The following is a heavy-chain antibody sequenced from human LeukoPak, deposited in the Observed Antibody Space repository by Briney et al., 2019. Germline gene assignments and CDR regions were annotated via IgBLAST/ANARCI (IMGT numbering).Heavy chain of an antibody. V-gene: IGHV4-38-2*01. CDR3: AKGDDYSNSGDFDY. CDR1: GYSISSGYY. D-gene: IGHD4-11*01. J-gene: IGHJ4*02. Sequence: SETLSLTCAVSGYSISSGYYWGWIRQPPGKGLEWIGSIYHSGSTYYNPSLKSRVTISVDTSKNQFSLKLSSVTAADTAVYYCAKGDDYSNSGDFDYWGQRTLVTVSS. CDR2: IYHSGST.